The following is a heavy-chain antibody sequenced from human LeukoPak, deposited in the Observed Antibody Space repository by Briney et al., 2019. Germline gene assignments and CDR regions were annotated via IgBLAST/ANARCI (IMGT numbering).Heavy chain of an antibody. CDR2: MNPNSGNT. V-gene: IGHV1-8*01. D-gene: IGHD6-6*01. Sequence: ASVKVSCKASGYTFTSYDINWVRQATGQGLEWMGWMNPNSGNTGYAQKFQGRVTMTRNTSISTAYMELSSLRSEDTAVYYCARKASIAARLGWFDRWSQGTLVTVYS. CDR3: ARKASIAARLGWFDR. CDR1: GYTFTSYD. J-gene: IGHJ5*02.